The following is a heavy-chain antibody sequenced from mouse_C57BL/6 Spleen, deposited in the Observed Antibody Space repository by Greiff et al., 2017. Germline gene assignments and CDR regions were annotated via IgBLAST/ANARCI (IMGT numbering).Heavy chain of an antibody. CDR2: IYPGDGDT. CDR3: ARAGTYGYGFAY. CDR1: GYAFSSYW. J-gene: IGHJ3*01. Sequence: VKLVESGAELVKPGASVKISCKASGYAFSSYWMNWVKQRPGKGLEWIGQIYPGDGDTNYNGKFKGKATLTADKSSSTAYMQLSSLTSEDSAVXFCARAGTYGYGFAYWGQGTLVTVSA. V-gene: IGHV1-80*01. D-gene: IGHD2-2*01.